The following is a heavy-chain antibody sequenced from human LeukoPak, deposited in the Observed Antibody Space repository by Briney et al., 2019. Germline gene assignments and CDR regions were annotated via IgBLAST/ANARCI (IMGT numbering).Heavy chain of an antibody. J-gene: IGHJ3*02. CDR3: ARERREWLLRGWGAFDI. CDR1: GFPFSSYA. CDR2: ISYDGSNK. V-gene: IGHV3-30-3*01. Sequence: AGRSLRLSCAASGFPFSSYAMHWVRQAPVKGLEWVAVISYDGSNKYYADSVKGRFTISRDNSKNTLYLQMNSLRAEDTAVYYCARERREWLLRGWGAFDIWGQGTMVTVSS. D-gene: IGHD3-3*01.